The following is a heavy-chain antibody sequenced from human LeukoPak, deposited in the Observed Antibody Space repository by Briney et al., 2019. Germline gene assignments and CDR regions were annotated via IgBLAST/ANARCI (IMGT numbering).Heavy chain of an antibody. CDR3: AGGGSGTCCSDY. CDR2: IWSDGSNK. CDR1: GFTFSNAW. D-gene: IGHD2-2*01. J-gene: IGHJ4*02. V-gene: IGHV3-33*08. Sequence: GGSLRLSCAASGFTFSNAWMSWVRQAPGKGLEWVAAIWSDGSNKYYAESVKGRFTVSRDNPKNTLYLQMSSLRAEDTAVYYCAGGGSGTCCSDYWGQGILVTVSS.